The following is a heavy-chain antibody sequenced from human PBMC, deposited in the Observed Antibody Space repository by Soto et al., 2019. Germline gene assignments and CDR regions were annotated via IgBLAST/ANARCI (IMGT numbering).Heavy chain of an antibody. CDR3: ARHPRNSRYYYYAMDV. CDR2: IYPGDSDT. J-gene: IGHJ6*02. D-gene: IGHD2-21*01. Sequence: PXESLKVSWKGSGYTFTDYGSGWVLQLPGKGLEWMGIIYPGDSDTRYSPSFQGHVTITVDKSTSTAYLQWNTLKASDTAMYYCARHPRNSRYYYYAMDVWGQRTTVTVSS. CDR1: GYTFTDYG. V-gene: IGHV5-51*01.